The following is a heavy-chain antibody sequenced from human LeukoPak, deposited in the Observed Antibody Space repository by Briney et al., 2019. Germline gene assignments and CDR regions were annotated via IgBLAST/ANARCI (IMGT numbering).Heavy chain of an antibody. V-gene: IGHV1-2*02. CDR1: GYTFTCYY. Sequence: GASVKVSCKASGYTFTCYYIHWVRQAPGQGLEWMGWINPNSGGTNYAQKFQGRVTMTRDTAISTAYMELCRLRSDDTAVYYCARTLGYCSSSSCYGGDYDAFDIWGQGTMVTVSS. J-gene: IGHJ3*02. CDR3: ARTLGYCSSSSCYGGDYDAFDI. CDR2: INPNSGGT. D-gene: IGHD2-2*03.